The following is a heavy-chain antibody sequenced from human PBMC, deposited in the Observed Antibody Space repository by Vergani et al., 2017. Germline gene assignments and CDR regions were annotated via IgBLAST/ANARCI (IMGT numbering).Heavy chain of an antibody. Sequence: QVQLQESGPGLVKPSQTLSLTCTVSGGSISRGSYYWSWIRQPAGKGLEWIGRIYSSGGTDYNPALKSRVSISVDTSKNQFSLRLSSVTAADTAVYYCARDSWYIDSWGQGTLVTVSS. D-gene: IGHD1-1*01. V-gene: IGHV4-61*02. J-gene: IGHJ4*02. CDR2: IYSSGGT. CDR1: GGSISRGSYY. CDR3: ARDSWYIDS.